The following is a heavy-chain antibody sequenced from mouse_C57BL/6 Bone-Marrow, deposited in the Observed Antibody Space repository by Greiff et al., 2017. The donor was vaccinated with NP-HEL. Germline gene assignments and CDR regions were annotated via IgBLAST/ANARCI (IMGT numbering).Heavy chain of an antibody. CDR1: GYTFTDYY. CDR3: ARTLPTKAMDY. CDR2: INPYNGGT. Sequence: EVQLQQSGPVLVKPGASVKMSCKASGYTFTDYYMNWVKQSHGKSLEWIGVINPYNGGTSYNQKFKGKATLTVDKSSSTAYMELNSLTSEDSAVYYCARTLPTKAMDYWGQGTSVTVSS. J-gene: IGHJ4*01. V-gene: IGHV1-19*01. D-gene: IGHD1-1*01.